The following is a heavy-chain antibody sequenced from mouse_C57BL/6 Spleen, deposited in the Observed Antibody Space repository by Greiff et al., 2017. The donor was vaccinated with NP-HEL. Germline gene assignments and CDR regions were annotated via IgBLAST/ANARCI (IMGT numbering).Heavy chain of an antibody. CDR2: IHPSDSDT. CDR1: GYTFTSYW. V-gene: IGHV1-74*01. J-gene: IGHJ3*01. D-gene: IGHD1-1*01. Sequence: QVQLQQSGAELVKPGASVKVSCKASGYTFTSYWMHWVKQRPGQGLEWIGRIHPSDSDTNYNQKFKGKATLTVDKSSSTAYMQLSSLTSEDSAVYYCAAYGSSPAWIAYWGQGTLVTVSA. CDR3: AAYGSSPAWIAY.